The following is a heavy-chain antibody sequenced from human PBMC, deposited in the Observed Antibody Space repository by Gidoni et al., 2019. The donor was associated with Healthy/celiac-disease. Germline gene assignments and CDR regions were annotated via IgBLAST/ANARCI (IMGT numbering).Heavy chain of an antibody. V-gene: IGHV4-4*07. Sequence: QVQLQESGPGLVKPSETLSLTCTVSGGSISSYYWSWIRQPAGKGLEWIGRIYTSGSTNYNPSLKSRVTMSVDTSKNQFSLKLSSVTAADTAVYYCARDFSRRIVVVVAATRGAFDIWGQGTMVTVSS. CDR3: ARDFSRRIVVVVAATRGAFDI. CDR2: IYTSGST. J-gene: IGHJ3*02. CDR1: GGSISSYY. D-gene: IGHD2-15*01.